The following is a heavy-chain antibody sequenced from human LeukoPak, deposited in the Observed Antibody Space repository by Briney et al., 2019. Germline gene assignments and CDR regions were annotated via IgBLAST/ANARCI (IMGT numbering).Heavy chain of an antibody. Sequence: KPGGSLRLSCAASGFTFSNAWMSWVRQAPGKGLEWVGRIKSKTDGGTTDYAAPVKGRFTISRDDSKNTLYLQMNSLKTEDTAVYYCTTDRFRWELLEDPWGQGTLVTVSS. V-gene: IGHV3-15*01. CDR1: GFTFSNAW. D-gene: IGHD1-26*01. CDR2: IKSKTDGGTT. CDR3: TTDRFRWELLEDP. J-gene: IGHJ5*02.